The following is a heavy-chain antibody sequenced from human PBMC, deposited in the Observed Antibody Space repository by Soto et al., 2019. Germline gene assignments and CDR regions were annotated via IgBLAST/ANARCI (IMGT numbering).Heavy chain of an antibody. CDR1: VGSISSYY. D-gene: IGHD1-1*01. Sequence: SETLSLTCTVSVGSISSYYWSWIRQPPGKGLEWIGYIYYSGSTNYNPSLKSRVTISVDTSKNQFSLELSSVTAADTAVYYCARHRAGTFEYWGQGTLVTVSS. V-gene: IGHV4-59*01. J-gene: IGHJ4*02. CDR2: IYYSGST. CDR3: ARHRAGTFEY.